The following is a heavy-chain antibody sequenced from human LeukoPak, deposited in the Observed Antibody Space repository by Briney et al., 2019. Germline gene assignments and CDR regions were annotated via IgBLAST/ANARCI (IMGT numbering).Heavy chain of an antibody. J-gene: IGHJ4*02. Sequence: SETLSLTCTVSGVSISSGDYYWSWIRQPPGKGLEWIGYIYYSGSTYYTPSLRGRVTISVDTSKNQFSLNLSSVTAADTAVYYCARGYSLDYWGQGTLVTVSS. V-gene: IGHV4-30-4*01. CDR2: IYYSGST. CDR3: ARGYSLDY. CDR1: GVSISSGDYY. D-gene: IGHD5-18*01.